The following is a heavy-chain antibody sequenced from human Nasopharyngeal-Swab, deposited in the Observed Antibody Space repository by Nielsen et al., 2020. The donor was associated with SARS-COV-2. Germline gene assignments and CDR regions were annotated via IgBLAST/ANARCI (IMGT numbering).Heavy chain of an antibody. V-gene: IGHV3-21*01. CDR2: ITSSSRYI. D-gene: IGHD4-17*01. CDR1: GFTFSDYS. J-gene: IGHJ4*02. CDR3: VRAPNDNGDYVGDY. Sequence: GESLKISCAASGFTFSDYSMNWVRQTPGKGLAWVSSITSSSRYIYYADSVKGRFTISRDNGKNSLYLQMSSLRAEDTAVYYCVRAPNDNGDYVGDYWGQGTLVTVSS.